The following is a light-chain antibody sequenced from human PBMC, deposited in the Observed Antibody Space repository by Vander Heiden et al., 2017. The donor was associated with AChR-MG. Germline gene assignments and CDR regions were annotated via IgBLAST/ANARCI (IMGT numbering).Light chain of an antibody. CDR3: HQYNNWPHT. CDR2: GAS. J-gene: IGKJ2*01. Sequence: EIMMTQYPATLSVSPGERATLSCRASKSVSMSLAWYQQRPGRAPRLLIFGASTRATGIPARFSGSVSGTEFTLTISSLGSEDSAIYYCHQYNNWPHTFGQGTELEIK. CDR1: KSVSMS. V-gene: IGKV3-15*01.